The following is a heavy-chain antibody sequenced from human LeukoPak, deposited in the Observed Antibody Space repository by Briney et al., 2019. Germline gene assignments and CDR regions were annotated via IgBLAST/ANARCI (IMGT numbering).Heavy chain of an antibody. Sequence: PGGSLRLSCAASGFTFSSYAMSWVRQAPGKGLEWVSAISGSGGSTYYADSVKGRFTISRDNSKNTLYLQMNSLRAEDTAVYYCAKDPSAYYDILTGYYPSNYFDYWGQGTLVTVSS. CDR3: AKDPSAYYDILTGYYPSNYFDY. V-gene: IGHV3-23*01. CDR2: ISGSGGST. J-gene: IGHJ4*02. CDR1: GFTFSSYA. D-gene: IGHD3-9*01.